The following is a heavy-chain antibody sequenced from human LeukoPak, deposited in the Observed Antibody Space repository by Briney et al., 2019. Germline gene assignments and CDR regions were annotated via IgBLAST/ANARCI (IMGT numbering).Heavy chain of an antibody. J-gene: IGHJ4*02. CDR2: MNTDGSDT. Sequence: GGSLRLSCAASGYTFSTYWMHWVRQAPGKGLVWVSRMNTDGSDTSYADSVKGRFTISRDNARNTLYLQMNSLRADDTAVYYCTRDSPWLPDPYWGQGTLVTVSS. CDR3: TRDSPWLPDPY. V-gene: IGHV3-74*03. D-gene: IGHD5-24*01. CDR1: GYTFSTYW.